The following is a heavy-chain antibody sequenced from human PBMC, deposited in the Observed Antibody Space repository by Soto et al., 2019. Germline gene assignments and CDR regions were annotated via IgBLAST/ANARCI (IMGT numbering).Heavy chain of an antibody. Sequence: PSETLSLTCTVSGGSISSGGYYWSWIRQHPGKGLEWIGYIYYSGSTNYNPSLKSRVTISVDTSKNQFSLKLSSVTAADTAVYYCARQVGRRRDFAYWGQGTLVTVSS. CDR1: GGSISSGGYY. V-gene: IGHV4-61*08. CDR3: ARQVGRRRDFAY. CDR2: IYYSGST. J-gene: IGHJ4*02.